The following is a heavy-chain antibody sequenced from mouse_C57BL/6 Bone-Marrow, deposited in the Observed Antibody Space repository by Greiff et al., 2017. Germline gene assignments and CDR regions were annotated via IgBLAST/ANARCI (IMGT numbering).Heavy chain of an antibody. CDR1: GYTFTSYW. D-gene: IGHD1-1*01. CDR3: ARGGYGRSYPDYWYFEV. CDR2: LPPNSGST. Sequence: QVQLQQPGAELVKPGASVKLSCKASGYTFTSYWMHWVKQRPGQGLEWIGMLPPNSGSTNYNEKFKSKATLTVDKSSSTAYMQLSRLTSEDSAVYYCARGGYGRSYPDYWYFEVWGTGTTVTVSS. J-gene: IGHJ1*03. V-gene: IGHV1-64*01.